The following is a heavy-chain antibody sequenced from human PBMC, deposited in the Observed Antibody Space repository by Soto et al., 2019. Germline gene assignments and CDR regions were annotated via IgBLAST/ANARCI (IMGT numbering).Heavy chain of an antibody. J-gene: IGHJ3*02. CDR2: ISGSGGRT. D-gene: IGHD6-19*01. CDR1: GFTFSSYA. Sequence: EVQLLESGGGLVQPGGSLRLSCAASGFTFSSYAMSWVRQAPGKGLEWVSAISGSGGRTYYADSEKGRFTISRDNSKNTLYLQMNSMGAEDTAVYYCGNQAGTDDAFDIWGQGTLVTVSS. V-gene: IGHV3-23*01. CDR3: GNQAGTDDAFDI.